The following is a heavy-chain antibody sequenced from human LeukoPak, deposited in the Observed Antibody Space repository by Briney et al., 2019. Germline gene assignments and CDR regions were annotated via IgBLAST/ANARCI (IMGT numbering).Heavy chain of an antibody. CDR3: AELGITMIGGV. CDR2: IRYDGGNK. J-gene: IGHJ6*04. Sequence: GGSLRLSCAASAFTFSSYGMHWVRQAPGKGLEWVAFIRYDGGNKYYADSVKGRFTISRDNSRNTLYLQMNSLRAEDTAVYYCAELGITMIGGVWGKGTTVTISS. D-gene: IGHD3-10*02. CDR1: AFTFSSYG. V-gene: IGHV3-30*02.